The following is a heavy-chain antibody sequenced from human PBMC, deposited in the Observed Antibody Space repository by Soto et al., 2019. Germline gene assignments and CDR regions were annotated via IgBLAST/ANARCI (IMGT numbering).Heavy chain of an antibody. CDR1: SGSISSSDYY. Sequence: QVQLQESGPGLVKPSQTLSLTCSVSSGSISSSDYYWSLIRQPPGKGLEWIGYINYSGTTYYKPSLKTRVSISLDMSRNQTSMKPTSVTAAYTAVYFCARFNTLGNDYDLDVWGQGTTVTVSS. CDR2: INYSGTT. V-gene: IGHV4-30-4*01. D-gene: IGHD7-27*01. CDR3: ARFNTLGNDYDLDV. J-gene: IGHJ6*02.